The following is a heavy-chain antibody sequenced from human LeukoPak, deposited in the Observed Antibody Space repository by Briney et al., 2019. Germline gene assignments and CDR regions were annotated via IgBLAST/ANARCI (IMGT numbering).Heavy chain of an antibody. Sequence: GGSLRLSCAASGFTFSSYWMSWVRQAPGKGLEWVANIKQDGSEKYYVDSVKGRFTISRDNAKNSLYLQMNSLRAEDTAVYYCAREVAAADDNWFDPWGQGTLVTVSS. CDR1: GFTFSSYW. CDR3: AREVAAADDNWFDP. J-gene: IGHJ5*02. D-gene: IGHD6-13*01. V-gene: IGHV3-7*01. CDR2: IKQDGSEK.